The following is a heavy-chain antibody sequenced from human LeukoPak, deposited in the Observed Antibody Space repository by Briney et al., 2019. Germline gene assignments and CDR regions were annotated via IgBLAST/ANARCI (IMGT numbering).Heavy chain of an antibody. CDR2: MNPNSGNT. Sequence: GASVKVSCKASGGTFMRHSISWVRQAPGQGLEWMGWMNPNSGNTGYAQKFQGRVTMTRNTSISTAYMELSSLRSEDTAVYYCASGYYDILTGYYTRDAFDIWGQGTMVTVSS. J-gene: IGHJ3*02. CDR1: GGTFMRHS. D-gene: IGHD3-9*01. V-gene: IGHV1-8*01. CDR3: ASGYYDILTGYYTRDAFDI.